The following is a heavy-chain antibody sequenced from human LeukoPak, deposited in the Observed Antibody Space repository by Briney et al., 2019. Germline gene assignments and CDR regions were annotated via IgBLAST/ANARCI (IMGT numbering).Heavy chain of an antibody. CDR3: AKDNVAAAGRYFDY. Sequence: GGSLRPSCAASGFTFSNYGMHWVRQPPGKGLEWVALISYDGSNKYFADSVKGRFTISRDNSKNTLYLQMHSLRAEDTAVYYCAKDNVAAAGRYFDYWGQGTLVTVSS. CDR2: ISYDGSNK. CDR1: GFTFSNYG. J-gene: IGHJ4*02. D-gene: IGHD6-13*01. V-gene: IGHV3-30*18.